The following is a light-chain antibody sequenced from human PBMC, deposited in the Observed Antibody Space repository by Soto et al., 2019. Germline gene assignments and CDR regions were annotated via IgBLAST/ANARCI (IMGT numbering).Light chain of an antibody. J-gene: IGKJ1*01. CDR3: QQYNDYSWT. CDR1: QSIGIW. CDR2: KAS. V-gene: IGKV1-5*03. Sequence: IQMTQSPSTLSASVGDRVAITCRASQSIGIWLAWYQQKPGKAPRFLIYKASSLESGVPSRFSGSGYETEFTLTISIQQPDDFATYSCQQYNDYSWTFDQGTKVEIK.